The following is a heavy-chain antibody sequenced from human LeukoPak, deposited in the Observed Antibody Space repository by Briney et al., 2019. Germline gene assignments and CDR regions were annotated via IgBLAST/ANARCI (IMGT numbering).Heavy chain of an antibody. D-gene: IGHD5-24*01. Sequence: SQTLSLTCTVSGGSISSGDYYWSWIRQPPGKGLEWIGYIYYSGSIYYNPSLKSRVTISVDTSKNQFSLKLSSVTAADTAVYYCAKSREEIRGLDAFDIWGQGTMVTVSS. CDR2: IYYSGSI. V-gene: IGHV4-30-4*01. J-gene: IGHJ3*02. CDR3: AKSREEIRGLDAFDI. CDR1: GGSISSGDYY.